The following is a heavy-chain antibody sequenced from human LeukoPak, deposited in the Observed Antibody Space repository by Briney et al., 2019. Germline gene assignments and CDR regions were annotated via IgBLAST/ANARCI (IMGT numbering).Heavy chain of an antibody. D-gene: IGHD6-6*01. CDR2: IKPDGTEK. CDR1: GFLFSNYW. Sequence: PGGSLRLSRAASGFLFSNYWMSWVRQAPGKGLEWVANIKPDGTEKYYVDSLKGRFTISRDNAKNSLYLQMNNLRVEDTAVYYCARGGNSSWDYWGQGALVTVSS. CDR3: ARGGNSSWDY. J-gene: IGHJ4*02. V-gene: IGHV3-7*01.